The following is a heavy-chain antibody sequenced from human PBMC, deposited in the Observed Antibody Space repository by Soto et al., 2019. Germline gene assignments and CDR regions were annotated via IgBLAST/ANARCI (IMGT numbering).Heavy chain of an antibody. CDR3: ARTQFYSGSGNYRNLSFDP. CDR2: IYHSGTF. CDR1: AGSLSSSSDY. D-gene: IGHD3-10*01. V-gene: IGHV4-39*07. J-gene: IGHJ5*02. Sequence: PSGTMSLTSPVSAGSLSSSSDYWGLTRTPAGKGLEWIGSIYHSGTFLYNPSLKTRLTVSLDMSKNQFSLTLNSMTAADTAVYYCARTQFYSGSGNYRNLSFDPWGQGIQVTFSS.